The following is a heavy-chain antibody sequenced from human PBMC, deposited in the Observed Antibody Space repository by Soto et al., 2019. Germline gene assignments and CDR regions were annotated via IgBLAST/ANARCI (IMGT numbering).Heavy chain of an antibody. J-gene: IGHJ4*02. Sequence: ASVKVSCKAFGGTFSSYTISWVRQAPGQGLEWMGRIIPILGIANYAQKFQGRVTITADKSTSTAYMELSSLRSEDTAVYYCARDWDSGYDSHYFDYWGQGTLVTVSS. CDR1: GGTFSSYT. V-gene: IGHV1-69*04. D-gene: IGHD5-12*01. CDR2: IIPILGIA. CDR3: ARDWDSGYDSHYFDY.